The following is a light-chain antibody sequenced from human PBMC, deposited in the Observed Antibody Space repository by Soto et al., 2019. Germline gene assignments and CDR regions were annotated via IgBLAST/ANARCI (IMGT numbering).Light chain of an antibody. CDR3: SSYAGSNFVV. CDR2: EVS. CDR1: SSAVGGYNY. V-gene: IGLV2-8*01. J-gene: IGLJ2*01. Sequence: QSVLTQPPSASGSPGQSVTISCTGTSSAVGGYNYVSWYQQHPGKAPKRMIYEVSKRPSGVPDRFSGSKSGNTASLTVSGLQAEDEADYYCSSYAGSNFVVFGGGTKLTVL.